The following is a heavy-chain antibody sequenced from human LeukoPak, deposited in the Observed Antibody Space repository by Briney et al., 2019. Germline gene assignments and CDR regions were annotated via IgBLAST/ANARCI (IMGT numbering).Heavy chain of an antibody. D-gene: IGHD5-18*01. Sequence: PGGSLRLSCAASGFTFSRHWMYWVRQAPGKGLEWVSSISSSSSYIYYADSVKGRFTISRDNAKNSLYLQMNSLRAEDTAVYYCASLVDTAMVNFDYWGQRTLVTVSS. CDR1: GFTFSRHW. J-gene: IGHJ4*02. CDR3: ASLVDTAMVNFDY. CDR2: ISSSSSYI. V-gene: IGHV3-21*01.